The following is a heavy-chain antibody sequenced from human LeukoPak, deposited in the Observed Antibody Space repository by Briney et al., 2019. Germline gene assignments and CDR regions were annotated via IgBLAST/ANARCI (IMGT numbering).Heavy chain of an antibody. CDR1: GYSISSGYY. J-gene: IGHJ6*02. D-gene: IGHD4-17*01. CDR2: IYHSGST. CDR3: ARGWRKRYGDFYYYYYGMDV. Sequence: SETLSLTCTVSGYSISSGYYWGWIRQPPGKGLEWIGSIYHSGSTYYNPSLKSRVTISVDTSKNQFSLKLSSVTAADTAVYYCARGWRKRYGDFYYYYYGMDVWGQGTTVTVSS. V-gene: IGHV4-38-2*02.